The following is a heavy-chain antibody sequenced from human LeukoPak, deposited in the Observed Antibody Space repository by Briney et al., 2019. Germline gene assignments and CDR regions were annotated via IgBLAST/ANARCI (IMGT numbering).Heavy chain of an antibody. J-gene: IGHJ4*02. D-gene: IGHD6-19*01. V-gene: IGHV3-9*01. Sequence: GGSLRLSCAASGFTFDDYAMHWVRQAPGKGLEWVSGISWNSGSIGYADSVKGRFTISRDNPKNSLYLQMNSLIAEDRALYYCAKDKVGYSSGRFDYWGQGNLATVSA. CDR1: GFTFDDYA. CDR2: ISWNSGSI. CDR3: AKDKVGYSSGRFDY.